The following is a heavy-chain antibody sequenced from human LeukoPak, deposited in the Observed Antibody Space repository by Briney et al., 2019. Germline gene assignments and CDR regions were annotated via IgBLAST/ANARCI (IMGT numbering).Heavy chain of an antibody. D-gene: IGHD6-6*01. CDR3: AKDRISGQGGAARILDY. Sequence: GGSLRLSCGAPDSNIGTYAVTWVRQVPGKGLEWVSGMSGGGLSTYYARSVKGRFTISRDTSKNTFYLEMNNLGADDTALYYCAKDRISGQGGAARILDYWGQESWSPSRQ. V-gene: IGHV3-23*01. CDR2: MSGGGLST. CDR1: DSNIGTYA. J-gene: IGHJ4*01.